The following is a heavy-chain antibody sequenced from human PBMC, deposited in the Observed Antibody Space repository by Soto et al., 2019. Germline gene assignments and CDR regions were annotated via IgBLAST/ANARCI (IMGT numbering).Heavy chain of an antibody. CDR3: ARDIGTGTINYFDY. CDR1: GGSISSGGYY. Sequence: SETPYLTCTVSGGSISSGGYYWSWIRQHPGKGLEWIGYIYYSGSTYYNPSLKSRVTISVDTSKNQFSLKLSSVTAADTAVYYCARDIGTGTINYFDYWGQGTLVTVSS. J-gene: IGHJ4*02. CDR2: IYYSGST. D-gene: IGHD1-1*01. V-gene: IGHV4-31*02.